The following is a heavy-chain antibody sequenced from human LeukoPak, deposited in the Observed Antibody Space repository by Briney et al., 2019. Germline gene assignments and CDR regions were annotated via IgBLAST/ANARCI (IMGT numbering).Heavy chain of an antibody. CDR1: GFKFSDHY. CDR2: SRNKASSYTT. V-gene: IGHV3-72*01. D-gene: IGHD6-13*01. CDR3: AKGYSSSWLGDY. J-gene: IGHJ4*02. Sequence: GGSLRLSCAASGFKFSDHYIDWVRQAPGKGLEWVGRSRNKASSYTTEYAASVEGRFTISRDVSESSLYLQMNSLRAEDTALYYCAKGYSSSWLGDYWGQGTLVTVSS.